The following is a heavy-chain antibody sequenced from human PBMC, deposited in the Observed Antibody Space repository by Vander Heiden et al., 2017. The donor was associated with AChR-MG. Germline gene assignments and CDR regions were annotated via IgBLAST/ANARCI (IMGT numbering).Heavy chain of an antibody. V-gene: IGHV1-2*02. D-gene: IGHD6-19*01. CDR1: GYTFTGYY. CDR3: ARVVVAVGPYYFDY. Sequence: QVQLVQSGAEVKKPGASVKVSCKASGYTFTGYYMHWVRQAPGQGLEWMGWINPNSGGTSYAQKFQGRVTMTRDTSISTAYMELSRLRSDDTAVYYCARVVVAVGPYYFDYWGQGTLVTVSS. J-gene: IGHJ4*02. CDR2: INPNSGGT.